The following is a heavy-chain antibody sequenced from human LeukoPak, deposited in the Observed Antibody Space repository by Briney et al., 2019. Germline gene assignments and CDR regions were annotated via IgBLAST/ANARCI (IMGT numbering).Heavy chain of an antibody. CDR1: GYTFTSYG. CDR2: ISAYNGNT. CDR3: ARDRAILQIAVEPFDY. V-gene: IGHV1-18*01. Sequence: GASVKVSCKASGYTFTSYGIGWVRQAPGQGLEWMGWISAYNGNTNYAQKLQGRVTMTTDTSTSTAYMELRSLRSDDTAVYYCARDRAILQIAVEPFDYWGQGTLVTVSS. J-gene: IGHJ4*02. D-gene: IGHD6-19*01.